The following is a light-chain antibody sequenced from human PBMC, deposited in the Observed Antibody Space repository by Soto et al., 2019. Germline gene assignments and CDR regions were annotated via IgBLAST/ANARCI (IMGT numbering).Light chain of an antibody. Sequence: DIVLTQSPNSLAVSLGERATINCKSSQSVLYSSNNKNYLAWYQQKPGQPPKLLIYWASTRESGVPDRFSGSGSGTDLTLTISSLQAEDVAVYYCHQFYSVPFTFGPGTEVDIK. V-gene: IGKV4-1*01. J-gene: IGKJ3*01. CDR3: HQFYSVPFT. CDR1: QSVLYSSNNKNY. CDR2: WAS.